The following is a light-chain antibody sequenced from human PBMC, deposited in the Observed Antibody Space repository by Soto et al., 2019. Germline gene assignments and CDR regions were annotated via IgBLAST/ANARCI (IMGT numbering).Light chain of an antibody. J-gene: IGKJ3*01. CDR1: QSISSN. CDR2: GAS. Sequence: EIVMTQSPATLSVSPGERATLSCRASQSISSNLAWYQQKVGQAPRLLIYGASTRATGIPARFSGSGSGTDFTLTISSLQSQDFAVYFCQQYNNWPFTFGPGTKVDIK. CDR3: QQYNNWPFT. V-gene: IGKV3-15*01.